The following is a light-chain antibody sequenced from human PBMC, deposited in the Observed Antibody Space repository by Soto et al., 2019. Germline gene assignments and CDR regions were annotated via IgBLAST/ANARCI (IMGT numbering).Light chain of an antibody. CDR2: DVS. J-gene: IGLJ1*01. CDR1: SSDVGGYNY. Sequence: QSVLTQPASVSGSPGQSIPISCTGTSSDVGGYNYVSWYQQHPGKAPKLMIYDVSNRPSGVSNLFSGSKSGNTASLTISGLQAEDEADYYCSSYTSSSTLLYVFGTGTKLTVL. CDR3: SSYTSSSTLLYV. V-gene: IGLV2-14*01.